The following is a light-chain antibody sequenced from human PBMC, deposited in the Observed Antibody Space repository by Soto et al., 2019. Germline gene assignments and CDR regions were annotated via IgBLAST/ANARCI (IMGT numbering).Light chain of an antibody. J-gene: IGLJ2*01. CDR2: EVS. Sequence: QSALTQPASVSGSPGQSITISCTGTSSDVGGYNYVSWHQQHPGKAPKLMIYEVSNQPSGVSNRFAGSKSGNTASLTISGLQAEDDADYYCSSYTSSSTLEVFGGGTKLTVL. CDR1: SSDVGGYNY. V-gene: IGLV2-14*01. CDR3: SSYTSSSTLEV.